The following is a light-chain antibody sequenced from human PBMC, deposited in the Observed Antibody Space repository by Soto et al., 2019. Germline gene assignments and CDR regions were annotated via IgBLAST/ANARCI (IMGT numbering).Light chain of an antibody. CDR2: EVS. Sequence: QSALTQPASVSGSPGQSITISCTGTSSDVGGYKYVSWYQQHPGKAPKLMIYEVSNRPSGVSNRFSDSKSGNTASLTISGLQAEDEADYYCTSYTSSSTLVFGGGTKVTVL. CDR3: TSYTSSSTLV. V-gene: IGLV2-14*01. CDR1: SSDVGGYKY. J-gene: IGLJ2*01.